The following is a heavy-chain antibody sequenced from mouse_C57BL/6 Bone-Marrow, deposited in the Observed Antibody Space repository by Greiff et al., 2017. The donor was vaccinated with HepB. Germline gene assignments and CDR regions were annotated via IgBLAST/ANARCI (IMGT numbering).Heavy chain of an antibody. V-gene: IGHV1-64*01. CDR2: IYPNSGST. Sequence: QVQLQQPGAELVKPGASVKLSCKASGYTFTSYWMHWVKQRPGQGLEWIGMIYPNSGSTNYNEKFKSKATLTVDKSSSTAYMQLSSLTSEDSAVYYCARNNYGNYGYAMDYWGQGTSVTVSS. CDR3: ARNNYGNYGYAMDY. J-gene: IGHJ4*01. CDR1: GYTFTSYW. D-gene: IGHD2-1*01.